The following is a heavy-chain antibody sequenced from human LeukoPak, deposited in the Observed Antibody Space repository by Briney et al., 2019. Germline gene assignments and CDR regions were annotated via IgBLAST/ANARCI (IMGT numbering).Heavy chain of an antibody. CDR2: ISSSGSTI. V-gene: IGHV3-48*03. J-gene: IGHJ4*02. Sequence: GGSLRLSCAASGFTFSSYEMNWVRQAPGKGLEWVSYISSSGSTIYYADSVKGRFTISRDNAKNSLYLQMNSLRAEDTAVYYCARDSLYFFNYWGQGTLVTVSS. CDR1: GFTFSSYE. D-gene: IGHD3-10*01. CDR3: ARDSLYFFNY.